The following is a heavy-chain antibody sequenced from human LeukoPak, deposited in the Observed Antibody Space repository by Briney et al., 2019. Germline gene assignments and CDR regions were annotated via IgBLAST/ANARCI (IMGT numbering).Heavy chain of an antibody. J-gene: IGHJ4*02. Sequence: PSETLSLTCTVSGGSISSSSCYWGWIRQPPGKGLEWIGSIYYSGSTYYNPSLKSRVTISVDTSKNQFSLKLSSVTAADTAVYYCARDTIAVAGTAFDYWGQGTLVTVSS. CDR1: GGSISSSSCY. D-gene: IGHD6-19*01. CDR3: ARDTIAVAGTAFDY. V-gene: IGHV4-39*07. CDR2: IYYSGST.